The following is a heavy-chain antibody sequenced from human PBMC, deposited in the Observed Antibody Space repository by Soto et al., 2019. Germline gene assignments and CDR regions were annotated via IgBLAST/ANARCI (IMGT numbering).Heavy chain of an antibody. V-gene: IGHV4-61*01. CDR3: ARDPIYDYVWGSYRPHYYYYGMDV. CDR1: GGSVSSGSYY. Sequence: SETLSLTCTVSGGSVSSGSYYWSWIRQPPGKGLEWIGYIYYSGSTNYNPSLKSRVTISVDTSKNQFSLKLSSVTAADTAVYYCARDPIYDYVWGSYRPHYYYYGMDVWGQGTTVTVPS. CDR2: IYYSGST. J-gene: IGHJ6*02. D-gene: IGHD3-16*02.